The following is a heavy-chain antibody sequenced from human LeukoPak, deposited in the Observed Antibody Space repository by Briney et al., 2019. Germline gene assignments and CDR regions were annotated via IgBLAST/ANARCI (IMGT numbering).Heavy chain of an antibody. CDR3: VRGDSSSPAGYFDY. CDR1: DFIFCHFA. D-gene: IGHD6-13*01. J-gene: IGHJ4*02. Sequence: GGSLRLSCVASDFIFCHFAMHWVRQAPGRGLEWVAAISEDGNRKFYPDSVKGRFTISRDNSKNTLYLQMNSLRTEDAAVYTCVRGDSSSPAGYFDYWGQGTPVTVSS. V-gene: IGHV3-30*03. CDR2: ISEDGNRK.